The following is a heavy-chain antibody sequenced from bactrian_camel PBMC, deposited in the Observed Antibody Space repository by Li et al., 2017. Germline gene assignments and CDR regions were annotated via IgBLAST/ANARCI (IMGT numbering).Heavy chain of an antibody. D-gene: IGHD6*01. CDR1: GYRFCSRV. Sequence: HVQLVESGGGLVQPGGSLRLSCAVSGYRFCSRVMSWYRQAPGKEREFVSSIDSNDDTNYADAVKGRFTISQDNARNTVYLQMNNLQPEDTATYYCAEGRGSRGEHCYSLNYWGQGTQVTVS. CDR2: IDSNDDT. CDR3: AEGRGSRGEHCYSLNY. V-gene: IGHV3S53*01. J-gene: IGHJ4*01.